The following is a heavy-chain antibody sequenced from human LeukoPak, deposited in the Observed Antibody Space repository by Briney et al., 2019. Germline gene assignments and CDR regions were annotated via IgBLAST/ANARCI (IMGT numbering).Heavy chain of an antibody. CDR2: IYYSGSS. V-gene: IGHV4-61*08. J-gene: IGHJ4*02. CDR1: GGSISSGGYY. Sequence: PSETLSLTCTVSGGSISSGGYYWSWIRQHPGKGLEWLGYIYYSGSSNHNPSLKSRVTISVDTSKNQFSLKLSSVTAADTAVYYCARQSKDSSGYYYDRPLDYWGQGTLVTVSS. D-gene: IGHD3-22*01. CDR3: ARQSKDSSGYYYDRPLDY.